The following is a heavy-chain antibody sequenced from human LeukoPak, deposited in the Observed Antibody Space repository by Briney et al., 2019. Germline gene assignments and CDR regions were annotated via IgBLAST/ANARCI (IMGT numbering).Heavy chain of an antibody. CDR2: FDPEDGET. Sequence: GASVKVSCKVSGYTLTELSMQWVRQAPGKGLEGMGGFDPEDGETIYAQKFQGRVTMTEDTSTDTAYMELSSLRSEDTAVYHCATAIDRHCSGGSCYISPFDYWGQGTLVTVSS. D-gene: IGHD2-15*01. J-gene: IGHJ4*02. V-gene: IGHV1-24*01. CDR1: GYTLTELS. CDR3: ATAIDRHCSGGSCYISPFDY.